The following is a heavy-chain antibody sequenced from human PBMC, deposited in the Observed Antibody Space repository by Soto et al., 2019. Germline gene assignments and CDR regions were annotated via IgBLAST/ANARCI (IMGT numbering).Heavy chain of an antibody. Sequence: SETLSLTCTVFDGSISSGDYYWTWIRQHPGKGLEWIGYISYSGNTYYNPSLKGRLIMAVDTSKNQFSLKLSSVTAADTAVYYCAKGALRTIAVAGTDMAPGAFDIWGQGTMVTVSS. CDR3: AKGALRTIAVAGTDMAPGAFDI. CDR1: DGSISSGDYY. J-gene: IGHJ3*02. V-gene: IGHV4-31*02. D-gene: IGHD6-19*01. CDR2: ISYSGNT.